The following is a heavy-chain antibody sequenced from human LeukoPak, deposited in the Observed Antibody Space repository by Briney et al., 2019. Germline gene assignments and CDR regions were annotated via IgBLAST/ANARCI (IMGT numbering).Heavy chain of an antibody. CDR1: GFTFSRFW. Sequence: GGSLRLSCAASGFTFSRFWMSWVRQAPGKGLEWVTSIDQDERTIRYVDSVRGRFTISRDNVKNSLFLQMNSLRVEDTAFYYCAKLGRYGDYDYWGQGTLVTVSS. J-gene: IGHJ4*02. V-gene: IGHV3-7*01. CDR3: AKLGRYGDYDY. CDR2: IDQDERTI. D-gene: IGHD4-17*01.